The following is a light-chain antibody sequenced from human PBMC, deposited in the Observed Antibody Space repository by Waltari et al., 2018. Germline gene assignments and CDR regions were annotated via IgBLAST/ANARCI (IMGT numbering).Light chain of an antibody. CDR3: SSYAAYNTVI. V-gene: IGLV2-23*02. Sequence: QSTLTQPASVSGSLGQSITISCIGTSGDVGNYNLVSGYQQHPGKAPKFMIYGVNKRPSGVSNRFSGSKSGNTASLTIPGLQGEDEAIYFCSSYAAYNTVIFGGGTKVTVL. J-gene: IGLJ2*01. CDR1: SGDVGNYNL. CDR2: GVN.